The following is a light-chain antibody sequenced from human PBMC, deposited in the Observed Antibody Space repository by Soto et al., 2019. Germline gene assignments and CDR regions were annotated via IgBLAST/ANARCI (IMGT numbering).Light chain of an antibody. CDR2: KAS. CDR1: QNINTW. CDR3: QQCSSYPWT. Sequence: DIQMTQSPSTLSASIGDRVTITCRASQNINTWLAWYQQKPGKVPKLLIYKASNLESGVPSRFSGSGSGTEFTLTISSLQPDDFATYYCQQCSSYPWTFGQGTRVEIK. V-gene: IGKV1-5*03. J-gene: IGKJ1*01.